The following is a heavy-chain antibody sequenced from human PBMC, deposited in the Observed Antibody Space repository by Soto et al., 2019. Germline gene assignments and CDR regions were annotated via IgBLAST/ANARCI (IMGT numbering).Heavy chain of an antibody. Sequence: SETLSLTCTVSGDSVTSGDYYWSWIRQPPGKGLEWIGYIYYSGNTNYSPSLKSRVAISLDTSHNQFSLKLSSVTAADTAVYFCARIPVDASTTSWIDTLAQGTLLPISS. CDR1: GDSVTSGDYY. CDR3: ARIPVDASTTSWIDT. J-gene: IGHJ5*01. CDR2: IYYSGNT. D-gene: IGHD1-1*01. V-gene: IGHV4-61*08.